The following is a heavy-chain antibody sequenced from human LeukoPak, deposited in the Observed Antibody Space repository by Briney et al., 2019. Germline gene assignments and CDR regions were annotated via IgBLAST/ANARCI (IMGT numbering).Heavy chain of an antibody. CDR3: ARDSAKGGSKGIIGASDY. CDR2: IKEDGGEK. J-gene: IGHJ4*02. Sequence: GGSLRLSCAASGFTFGSYWMSWVRQAPGKGLEWVANIKEDGGEKHHVDSMKGRFTISRDNAKNSLFLQMSSLRDEDTAVYYCARDSAKGGSKGIIGASDYWGQGTLVTVSS. CDR1: GFTFGSYW. D-gene: IGHD1-26*01. V-gene: IGHV3-7*01.